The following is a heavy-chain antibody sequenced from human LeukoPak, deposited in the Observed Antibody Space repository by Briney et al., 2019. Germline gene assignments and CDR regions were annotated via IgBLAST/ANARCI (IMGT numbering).Heavy chain of an antibody. CDR2: IASSGIT. CDR3: ATVASGWYPDY. CDR1: GGSISSFY. Sequence: SSETLSLTCTVSGGSISSFYYTWIRQPPGRGLEWIGYIASSGITNYNSSLNSRATISLDTSQNQFSLKLNSVTAADTAVYYCATVASGWYPDYWGQGALVTVSS. V-gene: IGHV4-59*01. D-gene: IGHD6-19*01. J-gene: IGHJ4*02.